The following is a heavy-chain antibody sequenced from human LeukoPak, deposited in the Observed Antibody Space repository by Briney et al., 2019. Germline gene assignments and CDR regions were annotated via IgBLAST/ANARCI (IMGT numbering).Heavy chain of an antibody. CDR1: GFTFSRHW. CDR2: IKSDGTYS. J-gene: IGHJ4*02. V-gene: IGHV3-74*01. Sequence: GGSLRLSCAASGFTFSRHWMHWVRQAPGKGLVCVARIKSDGTYSDYGGSVRGRFTISRDNAKDTLYLQMNSLRVEDTALYYCVRDDGYYGVDYWGQGTVVTVSS. CDR3: VRDDGYYGVDY. D-gene: IGHD3-10*01.